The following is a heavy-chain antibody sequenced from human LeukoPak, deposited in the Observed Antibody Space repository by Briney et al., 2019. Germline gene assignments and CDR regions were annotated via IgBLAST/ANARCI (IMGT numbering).Heavy chain of an antibody. CDR1: GFTFSSYW. CDR2: IKQDGSEK. J-gene: IGHJ5*02. V-gene: IGHV3-7*01. Sequence: GGSLRLSCAASGFTFSSYWMSWVRKAPGKGLEGVANIKQDGSEKYYVDSVKGRFTISRDNAKNSLYLQMNSLRAEDTAVYYCAREIVVVVAANWFDPWGQGTLVTVSS. CDR3: AREIVVVVAANWFDP. D-gene: IGHD2-15*01.